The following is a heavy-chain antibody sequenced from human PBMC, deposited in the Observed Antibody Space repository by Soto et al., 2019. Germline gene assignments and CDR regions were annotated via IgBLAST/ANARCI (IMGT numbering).Heavy chain of an antibody. V-gene: IGHV4-39*01. CDR1: GGSISSSSYY. D-gene: IGHD2-15*01. Sequence: PSETLSLTCTVSGGSISSSSYYWGWIRQPPGKGLEWIGSIYYSGSTYYNPSLKSRVTISVDTSKNQFSLKLSSVTAADTAVYYCARSDCSGGSCPFAYWGQGTLVTVSS. CDR3: ARSDCSGGSCPFAY. J-gene: IGHJ4*02. CDR2: IYYSGST.